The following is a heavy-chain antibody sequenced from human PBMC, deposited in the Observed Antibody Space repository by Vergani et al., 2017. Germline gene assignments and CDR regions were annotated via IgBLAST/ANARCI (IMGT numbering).Heavy chain of an antibody. CDR1: GGTLRSYA. D-gene: IGHD1-26*01. CDR2: IIPIFGTA. J-gene: IGHJ4*02. CDR3: ARALHIYRLVGANIYYFDY. Sequence: QVQLVQSWAEVKKPGSSVKVSCKASGGTLRSYAISWVRPAPGQGLEWMGGIIPIFGTAKYAQKFQGRFTLTADESTGTAYMELSSLRSEDTAMYYCARALHIYRLVGANIYYFDYWGQGTLVTVSS. V-gene: IGHV1-69*01.